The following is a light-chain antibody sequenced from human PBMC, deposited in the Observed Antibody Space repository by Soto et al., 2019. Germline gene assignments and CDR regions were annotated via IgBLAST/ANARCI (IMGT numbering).Light chain of an antibody. V-gene: IGKV3-20*01. Sequence: EIVLTQSPGTLSLSPGERSTLSCRASQSVSNNLVAWYQHRTGQAPRLLIYGASSRPTGIPDRFSGSGSGTDFTLTISTVEPEDFAVYYCQQYGNSPPFTFGQGTKLEIK. CDR1: QSVSNNL. J-gene: IGKJ2*01. CDR3: QQYGNSPPFT. CDR2: GAS.